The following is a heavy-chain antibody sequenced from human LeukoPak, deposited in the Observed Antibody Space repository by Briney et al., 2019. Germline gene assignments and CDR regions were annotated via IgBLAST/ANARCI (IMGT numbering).Heavy chain of an antibody. D-gene: IGHD1-7*01. J-gene: IGHJ5*02. CDR2: IIPILGIA. V-gene: IGHV1-69*04. CDR1: GGTFSSYA. CDR3: ASRYSTITGTTFYNWFDP. Sequence: SVKVSCKASGGTFSSYAISWVRQAPGQGLEWMGRIIPILGIANYAQKFQGRVTITADKSTSTAYMELSSLRSEDTAVYYCASRYSTITGTTFYNWFDPWGQGTLVTVSS.